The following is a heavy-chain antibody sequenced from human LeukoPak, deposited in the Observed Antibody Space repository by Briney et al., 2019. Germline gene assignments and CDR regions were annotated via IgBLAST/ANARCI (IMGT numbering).Heavy chain of an antibody. CDR2: ISSSSSYI. CDR1: GFTFSSYA. J-gene: IGHJ4*02. CDR3: ARDPAIEPRLVPDFDY. V-gene: IGHV3-21*01. D-gene: IGHD1-14*01. Sequence: GGSLRLSCAASGFTFSSYAMSWVRQAPGKGLEWVSSISSSSSYIYYADSVKGRFTISRDNAKNSLYLQMNSLRAEDTAVYYCARDPAIEPRLVPDFDYWGQGTLVTVSS.